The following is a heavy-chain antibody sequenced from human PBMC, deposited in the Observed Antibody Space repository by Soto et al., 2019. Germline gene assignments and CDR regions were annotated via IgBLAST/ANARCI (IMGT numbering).Heavy chain of an antibody. J-gene: IGHJ4*02. CDR1: GFTFSSYA. CDR3: RGYYDILTGYYNVRYYFDY. Sequence: EVQLLESGGGLVQPGGSLRLSCAASGFTFSSYAMSWVRQAPGKGLEWVSAISGSGGSTYYADSVKGRFTISRDNSKNTRDLQMNSLRAEDTAVYYGRGYYDILTGYYNVRYYFDYWGQGTLVTVSS. D-gene: IGHD3-9*01. V-gene: IGHV3-23*01. CDR2: ISGSGGST.